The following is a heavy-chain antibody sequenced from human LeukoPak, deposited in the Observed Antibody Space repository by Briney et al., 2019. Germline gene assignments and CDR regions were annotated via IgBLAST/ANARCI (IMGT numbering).Heavy chain of an antibody. V-gene: IGHV4-34*01. CDR2: INHSGST. Sequence: SETLSLTCAFYGGSFSGYYWGWIRPPPGKGLELIGEINHSGSTNYNPSLKSRVTISVDTSKNEFSLKLSSVSAADTAVYYCERGRILWFGELLDYWGQGTLVTVSS. J-gene: IGHJ4*02. CDR1: GGSFSGYY. D-gene: IGHD3-10*01. CDR3: ERGRILWFGELLDY.